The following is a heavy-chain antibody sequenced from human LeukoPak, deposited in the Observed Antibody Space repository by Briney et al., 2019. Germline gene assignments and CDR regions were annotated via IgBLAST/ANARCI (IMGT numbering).Heavy chain of an antibody. D-gene: IGHD3-10*01. CDR2: IYHSGST. Sequence: SETLSLTCTVSGGSISSSSYYWGWIRQPPGNGLEWIGNIYHSGSTYYNPSLKSRVTISVETSKNQFSLKLKSVTAADTAVYYCARGGYYGSGNDFRFDPWGQGTLVTVSS. J-gene: IGHJ5*02. V-gene: IGHV4-39*07. CDR3: ARGGYYGSGNDFRFDP. CDR1: GGSISSSSYY.